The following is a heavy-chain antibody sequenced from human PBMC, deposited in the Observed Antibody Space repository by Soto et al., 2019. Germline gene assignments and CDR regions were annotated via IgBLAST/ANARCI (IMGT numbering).Heavy chain of an antibody. CDR3: ARVSRPEEPYYYGSGSYYYFDY. CDR1: GGSISSYY. D-gene: IGHD3-10*01. V-gene: IGHV4-59*01. Sequence: SETLSLTCTVSGGSISSYYWSWIRQPPGKGLEWIGYIYYSGSTNYNPSLKSRVTISVDTSKNQFSLKLSSVTAADTAGYYWARVSRPEEPYYYGSGSYYYFDYWGQGTLVTVSS. CDR2: IYYSGST. J-gene: IGHJ4*02.